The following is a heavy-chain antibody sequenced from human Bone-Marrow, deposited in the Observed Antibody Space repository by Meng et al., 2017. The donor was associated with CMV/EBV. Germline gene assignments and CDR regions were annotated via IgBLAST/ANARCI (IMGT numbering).Heavy chain of an antibody. D-gene: IGHD2-2*01. V-gene: IGHV3-20*04. J-gene: IGHJ4*02. CDR1: GFTFDGYG. CDR3: ARGPPGYCSSTSCYGGYFDY. Sequence: GESLKISCAASGFTFDGYGMSWVRQAPGKGLEWVSGINWNGGSTGYADSVKGRFTISRDNAKNSLYLQMNSLRAEDTALYYCARGPPGYCSSTSCYGGYFDYWGQGTLVTVSS. CDR2: INWNGGST.